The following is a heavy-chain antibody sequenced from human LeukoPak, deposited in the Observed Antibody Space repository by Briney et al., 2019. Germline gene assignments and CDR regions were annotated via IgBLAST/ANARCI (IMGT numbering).Heavy chain of an antibody. V-gene: IGHV3-7*01. D-gene: IGHD3-10*01. CDR1: GFTFSSYE. CDR2: IRQDGSQK. J-gene: IGHJ4*02. Sequence: GGSLRLSCAASGFTFSSYEMNWVRQAPGKGLEWVATIRQDGSQKYYVDSVKGRFTISRDNAKNSLYLQMNSPRVEDTAVYYCAKLAKYFYGAETFYFFEHWGQGTPVTASS. CDR3: AKLAKYFYGAETFYFFEH.